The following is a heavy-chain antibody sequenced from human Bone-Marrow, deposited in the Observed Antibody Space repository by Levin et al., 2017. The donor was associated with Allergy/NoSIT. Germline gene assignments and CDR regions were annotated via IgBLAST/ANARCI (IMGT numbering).Heavy chain of an antibody. Sequence: LRLSCTVSGGSINSDDYYWSLIRQPPGKGLELIGYIFYSGSTYYNPSLRSRVTISLGSSKTQFSLKLSSVTAADTAVYYCARGYSYGQIDSWGQGTLVTVSS. CDR2: IFYSGST. J-gene: IGHJ4*02. CDR1: GGSINSDDYY. CDR3: ARGYSYGQIDS. V-gene: IGHV4-30-4*01. D-gene: IGHD5-18*01.